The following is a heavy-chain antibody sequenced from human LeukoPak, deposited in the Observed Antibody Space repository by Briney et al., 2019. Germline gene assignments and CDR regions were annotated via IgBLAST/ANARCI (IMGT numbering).Heavy chain of an antibody. D-gene: IGHD3-22*01. CDR2: IYYSGST. V-gene: IGHV4-59*01. CDR1: DGSISSYY. CDR3: AREHKSDYYDSSGYYVYALDI. Sequence: SETLSLTCTVSDGSISSYYRSWIRQPPGKGLEWIGYIYYSGSTNYNPSLKSRVTISVDTSKNQFSLKLSSVTAADTAVYYCAREHKSDYYDSSGYYVYALDIWGQGTMVTVSS. J-gene: IGHJ3*02.